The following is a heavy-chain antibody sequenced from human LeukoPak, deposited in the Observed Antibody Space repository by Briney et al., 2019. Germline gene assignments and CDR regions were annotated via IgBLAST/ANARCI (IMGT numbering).Heavy chain of an antibody. J-gene: IGHJ5*02. Sequence: ASVKVSCKASGYTFTSYYMHWVRQAPGQGPEWMGIINPSGGSTSYAQKFQGRVTMTRDTSTSTVYMELSSLRSEDTAVYYCARGRGYGSGSPNWFDPWGQGTLVTVSS. CDR1: GYTFTSYY. CDR2: INPSGGST. D-gene: IGHD3-10*01. V-gene: IGHV1-46*01. CDR3: ARGRGYGSGSPNWFDP.